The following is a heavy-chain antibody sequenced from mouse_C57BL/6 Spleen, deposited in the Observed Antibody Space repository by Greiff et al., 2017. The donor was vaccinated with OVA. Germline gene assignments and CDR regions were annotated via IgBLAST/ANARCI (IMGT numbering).Heavy chain of an antibody. CDR3: AIGGIYDGYPYYAMDY. CDR2: INPNNGGT. J-gene: IGHJ4*01. D-gene: IGHD2-3*01. V-gene: IGHV1-26*01. CDR1: GYTFTDYY. Sequence: VQLQQSGPELVKPGASVKISCKASGYTFTDYYMNWVKQSHGKSLEWIGDINPNNGGTSYNQKFKGKATLTVDKSSSTAYMELRSLTSEDSAVYYCAIGGIYDGYPYYAMDYWGQGTSVTVSS.